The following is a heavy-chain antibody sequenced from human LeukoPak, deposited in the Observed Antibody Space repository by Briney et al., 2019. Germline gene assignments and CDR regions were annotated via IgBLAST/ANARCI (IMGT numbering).Heavy chain of an antibody. V-gene: IGHV3-7*03. CDR1: GFPFSSYW. D-gene: IGHD3-16*01. CDR3: ARGGGLDV. J-gene: IGHJ6*02. CDR2: INHNGNVN. Sequence: GGSLRLSCVASGFPFSSYWMNWARQAPGKGLEWVASINHNGNVNYYVDSVKGRFTISRDNAKNSLYLQMSNLRAEDTAVYFCARGGGLDVWGQGATVTVSS.